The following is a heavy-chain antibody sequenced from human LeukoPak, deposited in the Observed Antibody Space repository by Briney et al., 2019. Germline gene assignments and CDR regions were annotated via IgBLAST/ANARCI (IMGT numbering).Heavy chain of an antibody. CDR1: GGSISSYY. D-gene: IGHD3-10*01. V-gene: IGHV4-39*07. J-gene: IGHJ3*02. Sequence: PSETLSLTCTVSGGSISSYYWGWIRQPPGKGLEWIGSIYYSGSTYYNPSLKSRVTISVDTSKNQFSLKLSSVTAADTAVYYCASYYGSGSYGRGVDAFDIWGQGTMVTVSS. CDR3: ASYYGSGSYGRGVDAFDI. CDR2: IYYSGST.